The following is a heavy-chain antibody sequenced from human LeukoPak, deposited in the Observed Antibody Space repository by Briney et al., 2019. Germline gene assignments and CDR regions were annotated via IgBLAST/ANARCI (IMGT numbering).Heavy chain of an antibody. CDR2: ISYDGSNK. D-gene: IGHD2-15*01. CDR1: GFTFSSYA. V-gene: IGHV3-30-3*01. J-gene: IGHJ6*02. CDR3: ARTRYCSGGSCFSPYYYYYGMDV. Sequence: GGSLRLSCAASGFTFSSYAMHWVRPAPGKGLGWVAVISYDGSNKYYADSVKGRFTISRDNSKNTLYLQMNSLRAEDTAVYYCARTRYCSGGSCFSPYYYYYGMDVWGQGTTVTVSS.